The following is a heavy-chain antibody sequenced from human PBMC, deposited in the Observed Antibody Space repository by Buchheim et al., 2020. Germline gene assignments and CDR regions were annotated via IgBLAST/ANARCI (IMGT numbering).Heavy chain of an antibody. D-gene: IGHD6-13*01. CDR1: GGSISSDY. CDR2: IFYSGNT. Sequence: QVQLQESGPGQVKPSETLSLTCTVSGGSISSDYWSWIRQSPGKGLEWIGCIFYSGNTHYNPSLKSRVTISSDKSKNQFSLKLNSVTAADTAVYYCERGSGNSWHLLHWGQGTL. CDR3: ERGSGNSWHLLH. J-gene: IGHJ1*01. V-gene: IGHV4-59*01.